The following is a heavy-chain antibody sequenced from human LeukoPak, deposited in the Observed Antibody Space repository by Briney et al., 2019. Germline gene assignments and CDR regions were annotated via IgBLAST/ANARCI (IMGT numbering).Heavy chain of an antibody. Sequence: AWETLSLTCTVSGGSISSSSYYWGWIRQPPGKGLERIGSIYYSGRTYYNPSLKSHVTISVDTSKNQFSLKLSSGTAADTAMYYCARTLYYGSGSYYNADRTFDGWGQGTLVTVSS. CDR1: GGSISSSSYY. CDR2: IYYSGRT. V-gene: IGHV4-39*01. J-gene: IGHJ4*02. D-gene: IGHD3-10*01. CDR3: ARTLYYGSGSYYNADRTFDG.